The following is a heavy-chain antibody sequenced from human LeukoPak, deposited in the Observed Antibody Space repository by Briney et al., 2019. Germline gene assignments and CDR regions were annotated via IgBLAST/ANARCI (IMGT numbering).Heavy chain of an antibody. V-gene: IGHV3-53*01. Sequence: AGSLRLSCAASGFTVSSHYMSWVRQAPGKGLEWVSVIYSGGSTYYADSVKGRFTISRDNSKNPLYLQLNSLRAEDTGVYYCARDGIFYDSSDYFFDYWGQGALVTVSS. CDR2: IYSGGST. CDR1: GFTVSSHY. J-gene: IGHJ4*02. D-gene: IGHD3-22*01. CDR3: ARDGIFYDSSDYFFDY.